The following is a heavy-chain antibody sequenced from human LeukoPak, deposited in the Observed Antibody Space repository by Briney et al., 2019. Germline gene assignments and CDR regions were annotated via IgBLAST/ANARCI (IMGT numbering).Heavy chain of an antibody. V-gene: IGHV1-8*01. D-gene: IGHD4-17*01. Sequence: ASVKVSCEASGYTFTSYDINWVRQATGQGLEWMGWINPNSGNTGYAQKFQGRVTMTRNTSISTAYMELSSLRSEDTAVYYCARVLTTHAFDIWGQGTMVTVSS. J-gene: IGHJ3*02. CDR1: GYTFTSYD. CDR2: INPNSGNT. CDR3: ARVLTTHAFDI.